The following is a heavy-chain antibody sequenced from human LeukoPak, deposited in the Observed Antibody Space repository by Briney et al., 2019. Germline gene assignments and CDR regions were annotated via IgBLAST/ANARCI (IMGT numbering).Heavy chain of an antibody. D-gene: IGHD3-9*01. CDR2: ISAYNGNT. V-gene: IGHV1-18*01. J-gene: IGHJ6*02. CDR1: GYTFTSYG. CDR3: ARDAPLRYFDWLSRPYYYGMDV. Sequence: GASVKVSCKASGYTFTSYGISWVLQSPGQGLEWMGWISAYNGNTNYAQKLQGRVTMTTDTSTSTAYMELRSLRSDDTAVYYCARDAPLRYFDWLSRPYYYGMDVWGQGTTVTVSS.